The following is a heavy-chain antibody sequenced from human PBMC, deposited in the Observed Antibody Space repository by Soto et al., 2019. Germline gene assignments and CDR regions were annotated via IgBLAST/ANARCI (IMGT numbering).Heavy chain of an antibody. CDR2: ISGSGGST. V-gene: IGHV3-23*01. D-gene: IGHD2-2*01. CDR3: AKDPAAIPRGAFDI. CDR1: GFTFSSYA. Sequence: EVQLLESGGGLVKPGGSLRLSCAASGFTFSSYAMSWVRQAPGKGLEWVSAISGSGGSTDYAESVNGRFTISRDNSKNTVYLQMNSLRAEDTAVYYCAKDPAAIPRGAFDIWGQGTLVTVSS. J-gene: IGHJ3*02.